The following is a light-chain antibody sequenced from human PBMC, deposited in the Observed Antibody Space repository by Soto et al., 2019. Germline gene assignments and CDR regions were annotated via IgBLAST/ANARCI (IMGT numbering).Light chain of an antibody. Sequence: DIQMTQSPSSVSASVGDRVTITCRASQYISSWLAWYQQKPGRAPKLLIYAASSLQSGVPSRFSGSGSGTDFTLTINSLQPEDFATYYCQQANSFPWTFGQGTKVDIK. CDR3: QQANSFPWT. CDR2: AAS. J-gene: IGKJ1*01. CDR1: QYISSW. V-gene: IGKV1-12*01.